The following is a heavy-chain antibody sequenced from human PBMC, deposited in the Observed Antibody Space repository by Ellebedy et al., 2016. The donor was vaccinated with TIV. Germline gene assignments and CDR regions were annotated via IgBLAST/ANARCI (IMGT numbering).Heavy chain of an antibody. D-gene: IGHD2-15*01. CDR1: GGSFSGYY. V-gene: IGHV4-34*01. CDR3: ASRAGGSIDS. CDR2: TTHSGIT. J-gene: IGHJ4*02. Sequence: SETLSLXXAVSGGSFSGYYWTWIRQPPGKGLEWIGETTHSGITNFNPSLKRRVTISVYRSRNQFSLRLTSVTAADTAVYYCASRAGGSIDSWGQGTLVTVSS.